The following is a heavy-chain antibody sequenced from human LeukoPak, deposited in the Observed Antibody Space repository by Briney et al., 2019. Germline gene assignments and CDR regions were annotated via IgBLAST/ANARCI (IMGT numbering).Heavy chain of an antibody. CDR2: IKKKSDGGTT. Sequence: AGSLRLSCAASGFTFSHAWMSWVRQAPGKGLEWVGRIKKKSDGGTTDYAAPVKGRFTISTDHSKNTLYLQMNGLKAEDTAVYHCAVDLGYCSGGSCHRARFDYWGQGILVTVSS. D-gene: IGHD2-15*01. J-gene: IGHJ4*02. V-gene: IGHV3-15*01. CDR1: GFTFSHAW. CDR3: AVDLGYCSGGSCHRARFDY.